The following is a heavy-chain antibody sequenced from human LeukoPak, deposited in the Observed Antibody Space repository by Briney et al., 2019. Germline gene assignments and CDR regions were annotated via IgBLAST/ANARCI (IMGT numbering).Heavy chain of an antibody. CDR2: INTNTGNP. CDR3: ARDVGVGDRHAGENWFDP. Sequence: ASVKVSCKASGYTFTSYAMNWVRQAPGQGLEWMGWINTNTGNPTYAQGFTGRFVFSLDTSVSTAYLQISSLKAEDTAVYYCARDVGVGDRHAGENWFDPWGQETLVTVSS. J-gene: IGHJ5*02. D-gene: IGHD3-16*01. CDR1: GYTFTSYA. V-gene: IGHV7-4-1*02.